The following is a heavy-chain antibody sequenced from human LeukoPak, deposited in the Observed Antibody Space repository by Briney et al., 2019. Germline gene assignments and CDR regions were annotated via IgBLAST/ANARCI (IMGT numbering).Heavy chain of an antibody. Sequence: GGSLRLSCAASGFTFSSYAMNWVRQAPGKGLEWVSYISSSSTTIYYADSVKGRFTMSRDNAKNSLYLQMNSLRDEDTAVYYCARGYYGDYVVDYWGQGTLVTVSS. CDR1: GFTFSSYA. CDR3: ARGYYGDYVVDY. CDR2: ISSSSTTI. D-gene: IGHD4-17*01. V-gene: IGHV3-48*02. J-gene: IGHJ4*02.